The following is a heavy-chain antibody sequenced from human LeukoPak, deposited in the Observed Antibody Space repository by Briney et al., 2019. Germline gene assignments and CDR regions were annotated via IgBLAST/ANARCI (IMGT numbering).Heavy chain of an antibody. Sequence: GGSLRLSCGASGFTFSSYGMHWVRQAPGKGLEWVAFIRYDGSNKYYSDSVKGRFTISRDNSKNTLYLQMNSLRAEDTAVYYCAKREGRQLGYYYYYYYMDVWGKGATVTISS. CDR1: GFTFSSYG. CDR3: AKREGRQLGYYYYYYYMDV. V-gene: IGHV3-30*02. D-gene: IGHD6-13*01. J-gene: IGHJ6*03. CDR2: IRYDGSNK.